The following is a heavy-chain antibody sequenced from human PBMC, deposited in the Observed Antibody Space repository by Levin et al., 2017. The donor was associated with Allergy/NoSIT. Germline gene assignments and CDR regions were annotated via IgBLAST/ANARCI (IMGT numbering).Heavy chain of an antibody. CDR3: ARSPITLVRGIIH. CDR2: IIPIFGTA. Sequence: SVKVSCKASGGTFSTYTISWVRQAPGQGLEWMGGIIPIFGTANYAQKFQGRVTITADESTSTAYMELSSLRSEDTAVYYCARSPITLVRGIIHWGQGTLVTVSS. CDR1: GGTFSTYT. D-gene: IGHD3-10*01. J-gene: IGHJ4*02. V-gene: IGHV1-69*13.